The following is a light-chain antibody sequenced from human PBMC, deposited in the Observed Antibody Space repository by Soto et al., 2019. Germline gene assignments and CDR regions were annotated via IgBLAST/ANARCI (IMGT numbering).Light chain of an antibody. CDR1: QSVLYSSNNKNY. J-gene: IGKJ1*01. Sequence: DIVMTQSPDSLAVSLGERATINCKSSQSVLYSSNNKNYLAWYQQKPGQPPKLLIYWASTRESGVPDRFSGSGSGPDFTLPISSLQAEDVAVYYCQQYYSSWTFGQGTKVEIK. CDR3: QQYYSSWT. CDR2: WAS. V-gene: IGKV4-1*01.